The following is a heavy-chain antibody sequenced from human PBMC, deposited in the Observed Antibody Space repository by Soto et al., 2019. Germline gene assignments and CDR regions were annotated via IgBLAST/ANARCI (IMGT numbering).Heavy chain of an antibody. J-gene: IGHJ6*02. CDR1: GYSFTSYG. CDR2: ISPHNGRT. Sequence: ASVKVSCKAPGYSFTSYGIGWVRQAPGQGPEWMGWISPHNGRTNYAQNVKGRVVMTTDISTNTVYLELRSLRSDDTAMYYCGRCRTDSYAMDVWGQGTTVTVSS. CDR3: GRCRTDSYAMDV. D-gene: IGHD2-8*02. V-gene: IGHV1-18*01.